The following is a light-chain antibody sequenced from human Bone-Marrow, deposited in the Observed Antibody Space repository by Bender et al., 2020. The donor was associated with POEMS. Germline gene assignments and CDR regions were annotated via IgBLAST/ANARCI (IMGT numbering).Light chain of an antibody. CDR2: EVN. V-gene: IGLV2-11*01. CDR3: SSFAGGNNLL. J-gene: IGLJ2*01. Sequence: QSALTQPRSVSGSPGQSVTISCTGTSSDVGGYNYVSWYQQHPGKAPKVMIYEVNRRPSGVPDRFSGSKSGNTASLTISGLQAEDEADYYCSSFAGGNNLLFGGGTKLTVL. CDR1: SSDVGGYNY.